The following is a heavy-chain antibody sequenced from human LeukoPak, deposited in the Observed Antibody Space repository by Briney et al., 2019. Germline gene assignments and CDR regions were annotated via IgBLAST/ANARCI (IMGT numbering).Heavy chain of an antibody. D-gene: IGHD3-22*01. V-gene: IGHV4-34*01. CDR3: ASLPTVYSRGYLAL. J-gene: IGHJ4*02. CDR2: INHSGST. CDR1: SGSISNYY. Sequence: SETLSLTCTVSSGSISNYYWSWIRQPPGKGLEWIGEINHSGSTNYNPSLKSRVTISVDMSKNQFSLKLSSVTAADTAVYYCASLPTVYSRGYLALWGQGTLVTVSS.